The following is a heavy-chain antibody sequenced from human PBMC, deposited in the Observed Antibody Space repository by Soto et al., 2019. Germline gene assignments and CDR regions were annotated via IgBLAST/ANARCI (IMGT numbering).Heavy chain of an antibody. J-gene: IGHJ6*02. Sequence: GESLKISCKGSGYSFTSYWISWVRQMPGKGLEWMGRIDPSDSYTNYSPSFQGHVTISADKSISTAYLQWSSLKASDTAMYYCARTSMQSRGYSYGHGGMDVWGQGTTGTVSS. CDR2: IDPSDSYT. CDR1: GYSFTSYW. D-gene: IGHD5-18*01. V-gene: IGHV5-10-1*01. CDR3: ARTSMQSRGYSYGHGGMDV.